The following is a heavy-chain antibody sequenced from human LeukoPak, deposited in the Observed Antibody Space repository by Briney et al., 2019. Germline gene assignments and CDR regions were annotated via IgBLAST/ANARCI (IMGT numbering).Heavy chain of an antibody. Sequence: GGSLRLSCAASGFTFSSSAMHWVRQAPGKGLEWVAVISYDGSEKYHADSVKGRFTISRDNSNKMQYLEMDSLRADDTAVYYCARGGDFWSGYKTHEYGLDVWGQGTTVTVSS. V-gene: IGHV3-30-3*01. D-gene: IGHD3-3*01. CDR2: ISYDGSEK. J-gene: IGHJ6*02. CDR3: ARGGDFWSGYKTHEYGLDV. CDR1: GFTFSSSA.